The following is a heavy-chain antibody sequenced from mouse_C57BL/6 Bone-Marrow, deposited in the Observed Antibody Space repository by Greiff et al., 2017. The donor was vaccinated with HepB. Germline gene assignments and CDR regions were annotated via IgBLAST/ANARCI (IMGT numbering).Heavy chain of an antibody. J-gene: IGHJ4*01. D-gene: IGHD1-1*01. CDR2: IYPRSGNT. V-gene: IGHV1-81*01. CDR3: AKGFITTVVNSMDY. Sequence: VMLVESGAELARPGASVKLSCKASGYTFTSYGISWVKQRTGQGLEWIGEIYPRSGNTYYNEKFKGKATLTADKSSSTAYMELRSLTSEDSAVYFCAKGFITTVVNSMDYWGQGTSVTVSS. CDR1: GYTFTSYG.